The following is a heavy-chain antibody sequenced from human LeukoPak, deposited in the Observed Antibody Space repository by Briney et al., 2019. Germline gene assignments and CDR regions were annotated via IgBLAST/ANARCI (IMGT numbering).Heavy chain of an antibody. J-gene: IGHJ4*02. CDR2: IKSKTDGGTT. V-gene: IGHV3-15*01. CDR1: GFTFSSYS. Sequence: KTGGSLRLSCAASGFTFSSYSMNWVRQAPGKGLEWVGRIKSKTDGGTTDYAAPVKGRFTISRDDSKNTLYLQMNSLKTEDTAVYYCTTAEENIPDYWGQGTLVTVSS. D-gene: IGHD2/OR15-2a*01. CDR3: TTAEENIPDY.